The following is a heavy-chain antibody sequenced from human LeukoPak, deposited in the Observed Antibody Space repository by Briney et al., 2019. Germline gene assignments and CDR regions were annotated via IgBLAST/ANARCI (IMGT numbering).Heavy chain of an antibody. CDR1: GYTFTSYW. J-gene: IGHJ4*02. Sequence: GESLKISCKGTGYTFTSYWIGWVRQMPGKGLEWMGIIYPGDSVTRYSPSFQGQVTISADKSISTAYLQWSSLKASDTAVYYCGRLQGISSSPFDYWGQGTLVTVSS. CDR3: GRLQGISSSPFDY. D-gene: IGHD6-6*01. CDR2: IYPGDSVT. V-gene: IGHV5-51*01.